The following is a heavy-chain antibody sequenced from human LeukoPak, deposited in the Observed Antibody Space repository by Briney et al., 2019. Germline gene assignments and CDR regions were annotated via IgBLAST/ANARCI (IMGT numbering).Heavy chain of an antibody. D-gene: IGHD6-19*01. CDR1: GFTFGDYA. J-gene: IGHJ4*02. CDR3: ARRIAVAGSNDY. V-gene: IGHV3-11*03. Sequence: GGSLRLSCTASGFTFGDYAMSWVRQAPGKGLEWVSYISSSSSSYTNYADSVKGRFTISRDNAKNSLYLQMNSLRAEDTAVYYCARRIAVAGSNDYWGQGTLVTVSS. CDR2: ISSSSSSYT.